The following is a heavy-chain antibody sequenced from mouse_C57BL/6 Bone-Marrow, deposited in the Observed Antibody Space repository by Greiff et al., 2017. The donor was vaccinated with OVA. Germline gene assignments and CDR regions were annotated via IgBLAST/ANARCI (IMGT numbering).Heavy chain of an antibody. J-gene: IGHJ4*01. V-gene: IGHV1-82*01. CDR1: GYTFKSSC. CDR3: TRDGNYCVDY. D-gene: IGHD1-1*01. CDR2: IYPGDGDT. Sequence: VQLQQSGAELVRPGASVKISCKASGYTFKSSCMNWVKQRPGQGLEWIGRIYPGDGDTDYTGKFKGKATLTADKSSSTAYMQLSSLTSEDSAVYFCTRDGNYCVDYWGQG.